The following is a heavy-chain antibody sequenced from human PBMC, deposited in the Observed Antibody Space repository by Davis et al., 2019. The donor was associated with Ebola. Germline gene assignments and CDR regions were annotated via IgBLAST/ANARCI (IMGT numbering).Heavy chain of an antibody. CDR1: GFTFSNYW. CDR3: VRDGWGSLFDY. D-gene: IGHD6-19*01. CDR2: IKEDGSVK. Sequence: GESLKISCAASGFTFSNYWMAWGRQAPGKGLEWVAHIKEDGSVKDYVDSVKGRFTISRDNAKKSVYLQMNSLRVEDTAVYYCVRDGWGSLFDYWGQETLVTVSS. J-gene: IGHJ4*02. V-gene: IGHV3-7*03.